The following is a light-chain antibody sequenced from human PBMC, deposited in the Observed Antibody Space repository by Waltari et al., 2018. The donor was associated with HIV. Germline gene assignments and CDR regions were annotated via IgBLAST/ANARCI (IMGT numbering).Light chain of an antibody. CDR3: GTWDSSLSAVV. J-gene: IGLJ2*01. V-gene: IGLV1-51*01. CDR2: DKN. Sequence: QSVLTQPPSVSAAPGQKVTISCPGSTSNLGTHYVSWYQQLPGTAPKLLISDKNKRPSGIPDRFSGSKSGTSATLGITGLQTGDEADYYCGTWDSSLSAVVFGGGTKLTVL. CDR1: TSNLGTHY.